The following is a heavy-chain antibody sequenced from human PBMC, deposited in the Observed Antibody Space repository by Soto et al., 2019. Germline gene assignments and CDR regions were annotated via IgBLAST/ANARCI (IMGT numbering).Heavy chain of an antibody. D-gene: IGHD1-26*01. CDR1: GGSISSSSYY. CDR2: IYYSGNT. V-gene: IGHV4-39*01. J-gene: IGHJ4*02. Sequence: PSETLSLTCTVSGGSISSSSYYWGWIRQPPGKGLEWIGNIYYSGNTYYNPSLKSRVTISVDTSKNQFSLKLSSVTAADTAVYYCARRGRDDQPFDYWGQGTLVTASS. CDR3: ARRGRDDQPFDY.